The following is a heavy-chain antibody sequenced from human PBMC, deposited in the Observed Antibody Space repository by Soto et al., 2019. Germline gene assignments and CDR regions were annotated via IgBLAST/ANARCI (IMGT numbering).Heavy chain of an antibody. D-gene: IGHD3-22*01. CDR3: AKVSSKDYYDSRGYYAPYFDY. CDR1: GFTFSSYA. CDR2: ISDSGSST. Sequence: GGSLRLSCAASGFTFSSYAMSWVRQAPGKGLERVSAISDSGSSTYYADSVKGRFTISRDNSKNTLFLQMNSLRADDTAVYYCAKVSSKDYYDSRGYYAPYFDYWGQGTLVTVSS. J-gene: IGHJ4*02. V-gene: IGHV3-23*01.